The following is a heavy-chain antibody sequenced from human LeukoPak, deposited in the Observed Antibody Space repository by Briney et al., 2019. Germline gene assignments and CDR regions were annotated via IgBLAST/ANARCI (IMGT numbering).Heavy chain of an antibody. CDR1: GFTFSSYG. CDR3: AQDLGEQWLVYYFDY. Sequence: PGGSLRLSCAASGFTFSSYGMHWVRQAPGKGLEWVAVISYDGTNKYYADSVKGRITISRDNSKNTLYLQMNSLRAEDTAVYYCAQDLGEQWLVYYFDYWGQGTLVTVSS. V-gene: IGHV3-30*18. D-gene: IGHD6-19*01. J-gene: IGHJ4*02. CDR2: ISYDGTNK.